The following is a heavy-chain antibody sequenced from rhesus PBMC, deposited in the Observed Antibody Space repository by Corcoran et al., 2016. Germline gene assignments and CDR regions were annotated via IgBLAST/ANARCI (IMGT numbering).Heavy chain of an antibody. Sequence: QLQLQESGPGLVKPSETLSLTCAVSGGSISSSYWSWIRQAPGKGLEWIGYIYGSGSSTNYNPSLKSRVTLSVDTSKNQLSLKLSSVTTTDTAVYYCARGLGLLAAGGFDYWGQGVLVTVSS. J-gene: IGHJ4*01. D-gene: IGHD6-13*01. CDR2: IYGSGSST. CDR3: ARGLGLLAAGGFDY. CDR1: GGSISSSY. V-gene: IGHV4-169*01.